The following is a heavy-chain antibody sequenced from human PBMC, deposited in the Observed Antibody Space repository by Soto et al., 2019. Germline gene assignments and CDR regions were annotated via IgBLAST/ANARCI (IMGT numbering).Heavy chain of an antibody. J-gene: IGHJ4*02. V-gene: IGHV3-11*06. CDR1: GFNFRDHY. CDR3: ARHISGWHYYDY. Sequence: GVYLRLSCEASGFNFRDHYVNWISQATGKGLAWVSYISGSSRYTNFAESVKGRFTISRDNAKNSLYLQMNSVRVEDTAVYYCARHISGWHYYDYWGQGT. D-gene: IGHD6-19*01. CDR2: ISGSSRYT.